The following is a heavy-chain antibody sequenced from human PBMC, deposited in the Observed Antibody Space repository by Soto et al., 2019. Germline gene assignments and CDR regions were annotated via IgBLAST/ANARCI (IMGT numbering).Heavy chain of an antibody. CDR1: GFTFTSFG. CDR3: ATDLREMATNTTDY. V-gene: IGHV3-30*03. Sequence: QVHLVESGGGVVQPGRSLRLSCAASGFTFTSFGIHWVRQAPGKGLEWVAVVSYDGIDENYADSVKGRFSISRDNSKNKVHMQMNSRRGEDTAVYYCATDLREMATNTTDYWGQGTLVTGSS. J-gene: IGHJ4*02. D-gene: IGHD5-12*01. CDR2: VSYDGIDE.